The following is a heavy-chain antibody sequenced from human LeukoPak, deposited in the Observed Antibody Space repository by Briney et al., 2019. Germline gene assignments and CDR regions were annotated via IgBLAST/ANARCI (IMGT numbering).Heavy chain of an antibody. CDR1: GGSISSYY. D-gene: IGHD2-2*01. Sequence: SGTLSLTCTVSGGSISSYYWSWIRQPPGKGLEWIGYIYYSGSTNYNPSLKSRVTILVDTSKNQFSLKLSSVTAADTAVYYCARGYQLLSSIWGQGTLVTVSS. V-gene: IGHV4-59*01. CDR3: ARGYQLLSSI. CDR2: IYYSGST. J-gene: IGHJ4*02.